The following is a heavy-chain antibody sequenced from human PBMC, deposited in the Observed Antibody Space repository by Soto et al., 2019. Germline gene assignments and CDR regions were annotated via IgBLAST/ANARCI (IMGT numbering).Heavy chain of an antibody. CDR1: GFTFSSYG. CDR3: ARTAGGRVRGALDI. D-gene: IGHD6-13*01. J-gene: IGHJ3*02. CDR2: IPNTENKK. Sequence: DLEESGGGVVQPGTSLRLSCVASGFTFSSYGMHWVRQAPGKGLEWVAVIPNTENKKYYADSVKGRFTISRDNSQNTLFLQMDSLMSEDTAMYYCARTAGGRVRGALDIWGQGTMVTVS. V-gene: IGHV3-30-3*01.